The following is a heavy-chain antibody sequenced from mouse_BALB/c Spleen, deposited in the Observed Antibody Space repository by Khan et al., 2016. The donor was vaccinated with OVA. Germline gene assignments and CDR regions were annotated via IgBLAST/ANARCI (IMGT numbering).Heavy chain of an antibody. CDR3: ARAGYGGFAY. CDR2: ISDGGSYT. V-gene: IGHV5-4*02. D-gene: IGHD1-1*02. CDR1: GFTFSDYY. J-gene: IGHJ3*01. Sequence: VQLKQSGGGLVKPGGSLKLSCAASGFTFSDYYMYWVRQTPEKRLEWVATISDGGSYTYYPDSVKGRFTISRDYAKHNLYLQMSSLKSEDTAMYYCARAGYGGFAYWGQGTLVTVAA.